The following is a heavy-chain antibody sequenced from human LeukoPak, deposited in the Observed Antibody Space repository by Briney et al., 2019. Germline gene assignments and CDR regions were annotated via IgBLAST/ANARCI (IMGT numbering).Heavy chain of an antibody. D-gene: IGHD6-13*01. V-gene: IGHV3-74*01. CDR2: INSDGSRT. CDR3: ARGSWSAADTNIDY. Sequence: PGGSLRLSCAASGFTLSTYWMHWVRQAPGKGLVWVSCINSDGSRTTYADSVKGRFTISRDNAKNTLYLQMNTLRVEDTAVYYCARGSWSAADTNIDYWGQGTLVTVSS. J-gene: IGHJ4*02. CDR1: GFTLSTYW.